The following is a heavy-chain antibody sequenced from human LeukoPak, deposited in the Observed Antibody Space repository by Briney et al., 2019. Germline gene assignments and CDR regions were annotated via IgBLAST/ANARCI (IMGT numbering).Heavy chain of an antibody. CDR1: GFTFSSFN. CDR3: AREVGSGWDYFDV. CDR2: ISSRQNDV. Sequence: GGSLTLSCAASGFTFSSFNMNWVRQTPGKGLEWVSSISSRQNDVQYADSLEGRFTISRDNAKNSLYLQMNTLRAEDTAVYFCAREVGSGWDYFDVWGQKPRVTVSS. J-gene: IGHJ4*02. V-gene: IGHV3-21*01. D-gene: IGHD6-19*01.